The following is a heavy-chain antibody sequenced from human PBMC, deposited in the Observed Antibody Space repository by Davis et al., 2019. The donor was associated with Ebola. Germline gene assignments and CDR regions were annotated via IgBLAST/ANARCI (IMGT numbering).Heavy chain of an antibody. CDR1: GYTFSTYY. D-gene: IGHD2-21*01. CDR2: INPSGGST. V-gene: IGHV1-46*01. Sequence: ASVKVSCKSSGYTFSTYYIHWVRQAPGQGLEWMGMINPSGGSTSYAQKFQGRVTMTRDTSTRTVYMELSSLRSEDTAVYYCARGRGHYEYSGGDYWGQGTLVTVSS. CDR3: ARGRGHYEYSGGDY. J-gene: IGHJ4*02.